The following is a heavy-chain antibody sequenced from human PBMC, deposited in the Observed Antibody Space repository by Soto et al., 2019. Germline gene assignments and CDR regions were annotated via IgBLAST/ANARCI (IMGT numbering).Heavy chain of an antibody. CDR3: ARSLSRYYDFWSGSSYYYGMDV. CDR2: IGTAGDT. D-gene: IGHD3-3*01. Sequence: GGSLRLSCAASGFTFSSYDMHWVRQATGKGLEWVSAIGTAGDTYYPGSVKGRFTISRENAKNSLYLQMNSLRAEDTAVYYCARSLSRYYDFWSGSSYYYGMDVWGQGTTVTVSS. CDR1: GFTFSSYD. V-gene: IGHV3-13*01. J-gene: IGHJ6*02.